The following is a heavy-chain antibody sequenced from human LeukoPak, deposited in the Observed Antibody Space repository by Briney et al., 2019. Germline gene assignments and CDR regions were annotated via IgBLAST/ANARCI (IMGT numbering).Heavy chain of an antibody. D-gene: IGHD3-10*01. J-gene: IGHJ3*02. V-gene: IGHV3-21*01. CDR3: ARGRSITLLRGVAMSDGFDI. CDR1: GFTFSSYS. CDR2: INSDSSLM. Sequence: PGGSLRLSCAASGFTFSSYSMNWVRQAPGKGLEWVSSINSDSSLMYYAESVKGRFTISRDNAKNSLYLQMNGLRAEDTAVYYCARGRSITLLRGVAMSDGFDIWGQGAMVTVSS.